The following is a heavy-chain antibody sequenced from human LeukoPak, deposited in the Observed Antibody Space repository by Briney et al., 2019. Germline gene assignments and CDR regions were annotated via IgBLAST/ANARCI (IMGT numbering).Heavy chain of an antibody. CDR1: GFTFSSYG. D-gene: IGHD1-1*01. CDR2: ISGSGGNT. V-gene: IGHV3-23*01. J-gene: IGHJ4*02. CDR3: AKSKQLAPWDY. Sequence: GGTLRLSCAASGFTFSSYGMTWVRQAPGKGLEWVSTISGSGGNTYYADSVKGRYTISRDNSKNTLYLQMNSLRAEDTAVYYCAKSKQLAPWDYWGQGTLVTVSS.